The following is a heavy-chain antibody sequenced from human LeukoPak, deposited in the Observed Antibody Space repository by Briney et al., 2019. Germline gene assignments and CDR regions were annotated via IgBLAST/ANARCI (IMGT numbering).Heavy chain of an antibody. D-gene: IGHD3-22*01. V-gene: IGHV3-30*18. J-gene: IGHJ4*02. CDR2: ISYDGSNK. CDR3: AKDYYDSSGYYLPGGFFY. CDR1: GFTFSSYG. Sequence: GGSLRLSCAASGFTFSSYGMHWVRQAPGKGLEGVAVISYDGSNKYYADSVKGRFTISRDNSKNTLYLQMNSLRAEDTAVYYCAKDYYDSSGYYLPGGFFYWGQGTLVTVSS.